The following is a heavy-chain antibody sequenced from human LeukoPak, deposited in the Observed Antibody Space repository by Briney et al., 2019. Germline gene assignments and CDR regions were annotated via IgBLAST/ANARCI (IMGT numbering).Heavy chain of an antibody. CDR3: ARVGPYFDY. J-gene: IGHJ4*02. CDR1: GGTFSSYA. V-gene: IGHV1-69*06. CDR2: IIPIFGTA. Sequence: GASVKVSCKASGGTFSSYAISWVRQAPGQGLEWMGGIIPIFGTANYAQKFQGRGTITANKSTSTAYMELSSLRSEDTAVYYCARVGPYFDYWGQGTLVTVSS.